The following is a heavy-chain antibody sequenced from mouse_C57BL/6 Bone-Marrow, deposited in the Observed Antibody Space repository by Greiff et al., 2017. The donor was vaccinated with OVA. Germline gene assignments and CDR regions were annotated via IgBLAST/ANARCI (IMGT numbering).Heavy chain of an antibody. CDR1: GFTFSDYG. J-gene: IGHJ3*01. CDR2: ISNLAYSI. V-gene: IGHV5-15*01. CDR3: ARGRGAWFAY. Sequence: EVHLVESGGGLVQPGGSLKLSCAASGFTFSDYGMAWVRQAPRKGPEWVAFISNLAYSIYYADTVTGRFTISRENAKNTLYLEMSSLRSEDTAMYYCARGRGAWFAYWGQGTLVTVSA.